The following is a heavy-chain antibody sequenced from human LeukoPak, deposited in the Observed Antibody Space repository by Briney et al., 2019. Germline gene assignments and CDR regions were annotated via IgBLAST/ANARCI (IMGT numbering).Heavy chain of an antibody. V-gene: IGHV3-48*03. CDR2: INPSRTHV. D-gene: IGHD6-13*01. J-gene: IGHJ4*02. CDR3: ARDRSISAAGDTY. CDR1: GVTFSTFE. Sequence: GGSLRLSCAGSGVTFSTFEVNWVRQAPGKGLEWLSYINPSRTHVYYADSVKGRFTVPRDNAKNTLSLQMNSLRAEDTAVYYCARDRSISAAGDTYWGQGTLVTVSS.